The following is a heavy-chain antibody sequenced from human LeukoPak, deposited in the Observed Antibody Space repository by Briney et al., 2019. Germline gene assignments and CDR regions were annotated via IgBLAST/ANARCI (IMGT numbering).Heavy chain of an antibody. CDR1: GDSISYSNYY. D-gene: IGHD1-26*01. CDR2: IYYSGKT. J-gene: IGHJ5*02. CDR3: ARRALGKDWFDP. V-gene: IGHV4-39*01. Sequence: PSETLSLTCTVSGDSISYSNYYWGWIRQPPGKGLEWIGNIYYSGKTYYNPSLKSRVSISVDTSNNQFSLKLSSVSAADTAVYYCARRALGKDWFDPWGQGTLVTVSS.